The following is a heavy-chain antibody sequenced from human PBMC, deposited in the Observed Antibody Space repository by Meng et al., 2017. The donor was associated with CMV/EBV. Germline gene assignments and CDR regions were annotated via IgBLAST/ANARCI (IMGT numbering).Heavy chain of an antibody. CDR1: GFTFSSYS. CDR2: ISSSSSYI. Sequence: GESLKISCAASGFTFSSYSMNWVRQAPGKGLEWVSSISSSSSYIYYADSVKGRFTISRDNAKNSLYLQMNSLRAEDTAVYYCALPLYDFWSRYGDYYYYGMDVWGQGTTVPSP. V-gene: IGHV3-21*01. J-gene: IGHJ6*02. CDR3: ALPLYDFWSRYGDYYYYGMDV. D-gene: IGHD3-3*01.